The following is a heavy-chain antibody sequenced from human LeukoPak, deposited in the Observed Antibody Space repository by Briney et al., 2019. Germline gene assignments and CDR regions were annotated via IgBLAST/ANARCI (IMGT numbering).Heavy chain of an antibody. Sequence: PSETLSLTCTVSGDSISSSSYYWGWIRQPPGKGLEWIGGIYYSGSTYYNPSLNSRVTISVDTSKNQFSLKLSSVTAADTAVYHCARGAFSFPDAFDIWGQGTMVTVSS. CDR1: GDSISSSSYY. CDR2: IYYSGST. V-gene: IGHV4-39*01. D-gene: IGHD3-3*02. CDR3: ARGAFSFPDAFDI. J-gene: IGHJ3*02.